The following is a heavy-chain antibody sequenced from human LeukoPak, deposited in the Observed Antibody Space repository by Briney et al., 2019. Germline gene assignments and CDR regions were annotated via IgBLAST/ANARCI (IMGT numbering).Heavy chain of an antibody. D-gene: IGHD3-22*01. V-gene: IGHV3-33*01. CDR1: GFTFSAYV. CDR2: LWYDGSNE. J-gene: IGHJ4*02. CDR3: ARVRADSSGHDIDY. Sequence: PGTSLRLSCAASGFTFSAYVMHWVRQAPGKGLEWVAILWYDGSNEYYADSVKGRFTMSRVNSKNTLHLQMNSLRAEDTAVYYCARVRADSSGHDIDYWGQGTLVTVSS.